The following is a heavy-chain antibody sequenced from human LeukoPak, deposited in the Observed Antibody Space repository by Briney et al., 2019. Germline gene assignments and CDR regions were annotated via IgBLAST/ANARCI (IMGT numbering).Heavy chain of an antibody. CDR2: IIPIFGTA. CDR1: GGTFSSYA. Sequence: SVKVSCKASGGTFSSYAISWVRQAPGQGLEWMGRIIPIFGTANYAQKFQGRVTITTDESTSTAYMELSSLRSEDTAVYYCARERVTVAGTNPRSFDYWGQGTLVTVSS. D-gene: IGHD6-19*01. J-gene: IGHJ4*02. V-gene: IGHV1-69*05. CDR3: ARERVTVAGTNPRSFDY.